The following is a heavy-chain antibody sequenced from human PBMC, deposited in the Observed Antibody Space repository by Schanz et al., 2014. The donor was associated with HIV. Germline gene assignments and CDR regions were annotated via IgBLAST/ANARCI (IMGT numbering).Heavy chain of an antibody. CDR3: ARGIRRDCSSPSCNTGWFDP. V-gene: IGHV4-34*01. Sequence: QVQLQQWGAGLLKPSETLSLTCAVYGGSLNGYYWTWIRQPPGKGLEGNGELNHSGSTNYNPSLKSRITISIDASKNQFSRKLSSVPAADSAVYYCARGIRRDCSSPSCNTGWFDPWGQGTLVTVSS. CDR2: LNHSGST. J-gene: IGHJ5*02. CDR1: GGSLNGYY. D-gene: IGHD2-2*02.